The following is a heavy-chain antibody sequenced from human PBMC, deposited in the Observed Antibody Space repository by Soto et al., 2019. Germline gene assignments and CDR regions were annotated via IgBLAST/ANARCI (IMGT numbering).Heavy chain of an antibody. V-gene: IGHV4-30-2*01. J-gene: IGHJ4*02. CDR3: VRVPDY. Sequence: SETLSLTCAVSGGSISSGGYSWSWIRQPPGKGLDWIGYIYHSGSTYYNPSLKSRVTISVDRSKNQFSLKLSSVTAADTAVYNCVRVPDYWGQGTLVTVSS. CDR2: IYHSGST. CDR1: GGSISSGGYS.